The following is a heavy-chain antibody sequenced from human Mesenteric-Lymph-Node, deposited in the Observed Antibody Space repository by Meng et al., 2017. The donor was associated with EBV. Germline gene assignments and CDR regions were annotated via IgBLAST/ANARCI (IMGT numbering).Heavy chain of an antibody. CDR1: GFTFISYD. CDR2: MNPNSGDT. V-gene: IGHV1-8*01. D-gene: IGHD3-3*01. CDR3: SRDSIYDGQDY. J-gene: IGHJ4*02. Sequence: VQLGRAGGEVKKPGAQVKVSCKTSGFTFISYDIIWVRQATGQGLDSMGWMNPNSGDTGSAQKFQGRVTMTRNTSISTAYMELNSLTSDDTAVYYCSRDSIYDGQDYWGQGTLVTVSS.